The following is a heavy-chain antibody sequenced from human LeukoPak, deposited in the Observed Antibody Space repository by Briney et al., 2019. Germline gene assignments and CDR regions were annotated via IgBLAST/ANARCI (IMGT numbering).Heavy chain of an antibody. Sequence: GGSLRLSCAASGFTFSSYGMHWVRQAPGKGLEWMAVISYDGSNKYYADSVKGRFTISRDNSKNTLYLQMNSLRAEDTAVYYCAKDRVVGATTFYFDYWGQGTLVTVSS. CDR1: GFTFSSYG. V-gene: IGHV3-30*18. D-gene: IGHD1-26*01. J-gene: IGHJ4*02. CDR3: AKDRVVGATTFYFDY. CDR2: ISYDGSNK.